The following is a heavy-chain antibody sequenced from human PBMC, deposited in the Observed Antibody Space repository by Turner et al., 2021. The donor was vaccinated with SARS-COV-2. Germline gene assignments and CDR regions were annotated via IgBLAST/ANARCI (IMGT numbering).Heavy chain of an antibody. CDR1: GFTFSSYG. V-gene: IGHV3-30*03. CDR2: RSYDGSHK. J-gene: IGHJ6*02. D-gene: IGHD3-22*01. CDR3: ATAQDSSGYYVFYYNGMDV. Sequence: QVQLVESGGGVVQPGRSLSLSCAASGFTFSSYGMHWVRQAPGKGLEWVAVRSYDGSHKYYADSVKGRFTIVRDNTKNTLYLQMNSLRAEDTAVYYCATAQDSSGYYVFYYNGMDVWGQGTTVTVSS.